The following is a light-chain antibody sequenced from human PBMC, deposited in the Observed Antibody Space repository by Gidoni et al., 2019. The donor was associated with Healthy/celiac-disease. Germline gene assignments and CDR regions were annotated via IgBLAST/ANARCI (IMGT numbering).Light chain of an antibody. J-gene: IGKJ2*01. CDR1: QSISSW. Sequence: DIQMTQSPSTLSASVGDRVTITCRASQSISSWLAWYQQKPGKAPKLLIYKASSLESGVPSRFSGSGSGTEFTLTISSLQPDDFATYYCQQYNSYSSGTFGQGTKLGIK. CDR2: KAS. V-gene: IGKV1-5*03. CDR3: QQYNSYSSGT.